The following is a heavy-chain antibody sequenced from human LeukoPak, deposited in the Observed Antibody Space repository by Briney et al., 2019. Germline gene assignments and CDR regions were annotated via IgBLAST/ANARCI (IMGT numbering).Heavy chain of an antibody. D-gene: IGHD3-10*01. CDR2: TYYRSKWYN. CDR3: ARVGRAEAYYYYGMDV. CDR1: GDSVSSNSAA. J-gene: IGHJ6*02. Sequence: SQTLSLTCALSGDSVSSNSAAWSWIRQSPSRDLEWLGRTYYRSKWYNDYAVSVKSRITINPDTSKNQFSLQLNSVTPEDTAVYYCARVGRAEAYYYYGMDVWGQGTTVTVSS. V-gene: IGHV6-1*01.